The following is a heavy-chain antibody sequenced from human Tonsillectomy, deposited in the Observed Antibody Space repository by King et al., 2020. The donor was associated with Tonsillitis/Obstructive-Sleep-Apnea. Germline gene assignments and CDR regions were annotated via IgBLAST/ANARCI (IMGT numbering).Heavy chain of an antibody. Sequence: VQLVESGGGLVQPGGSLRLSCAASGFTFSSYGMKWVRQAPGKGLEWVSYITGSGSTMYYADSVKGRFTISRDNAKNSLYLQMNSLRAEDTAVYYCAREGGHKGWGLWGQGTLVTVSS. CDR3: AREGGHKGWGL. D-gene: IGHD1-26*01. J-gene: IGHJ4*02. CDR2: ITGSGSTM. CDR1: GFTFSSYG. V-gene: IGHV3-48*03.